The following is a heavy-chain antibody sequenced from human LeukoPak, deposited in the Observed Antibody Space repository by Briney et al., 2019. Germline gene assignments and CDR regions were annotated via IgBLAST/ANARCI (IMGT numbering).Heavy chain of an antibody. CDR1: GYTFTTYY. D-gene: IGHD1-26*01. CDR3: ATSETVGTTTGRRVLDY. V-gene: IGHV1-46*01. J-gene: IGHJ4*02. CDR2: INPSGGST. Sequence: VRVSCKASGYTFTTYYMHWVRQAPGQGLEWMGIINPSGGSTGYAQKFQGRVTMTRDTSTSTVYMELSSLRSEDTAVYYCATSETVGTTTGRRVLDYWGQGTLVTVSS.